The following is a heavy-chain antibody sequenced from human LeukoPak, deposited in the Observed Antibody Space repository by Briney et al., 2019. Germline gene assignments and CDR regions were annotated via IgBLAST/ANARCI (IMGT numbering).Heavy chain of an antibody. D-gene: IGHD2/OR15-2a*01. CDR2: FDPEAIET. CDR3: TTPSMEELDPFDC. V-gene: IGHV1-24*01. J-gene: IGHJ4*02. Sequence: ASVKVSCKVSGYTLRDVSIHWVRQTPGKGLEWMGGFDPEAIETLYAQNFQGRLTMTEDTSTDTAYMELSSLRSEDTAVYYCTTPSMEELDPFDCWGQGTLVTVSS. CDR1: GYTLRDVS.